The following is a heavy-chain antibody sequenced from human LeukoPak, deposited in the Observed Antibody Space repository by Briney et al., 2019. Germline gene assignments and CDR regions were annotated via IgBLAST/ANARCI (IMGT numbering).Heavy chain of an antibody. CDR3: ARGHPGAIGSSWNNDAFDI. Sequence: SETLSLTCAVYGGSFSGYYWSWIRQPPGKGLEWIGEINHSGSTNYNPSLKSRVTISVDTSKNQFSLKLSSVTAADTAVYYCARGHPGAIGSSWNNDAFDIWGQGTMATVSS. CDR1: GGSFSGYY. J-gene: IGHJ3*02. CDR2: INHSGST. D-gene: IGHD6-13*01. V-gene: IGHV4-34*01.